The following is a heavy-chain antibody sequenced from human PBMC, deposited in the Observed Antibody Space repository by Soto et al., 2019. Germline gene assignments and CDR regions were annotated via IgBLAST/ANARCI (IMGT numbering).Heavy chain of an antibody. CDR2: IYWDDSK. CDR3: AHKGPEDWPLDY. V-gene: IGHV2-5*02. Sequence: QITLKESGPTLVRPTQTLTLTCAFSGFSLSTSGVGVGWIRQPPGKALEWLAVIYWDDSKHYSPAMRRRLTITKDPAKTQVVLTMPNLDPMHTGTFYCAHKGPEDWPLDYWGQGTLVTVSS. CDR1: GFSLSTSGVG. J-gene: IGHJ4*02. D-gene: IGHD3-9*01.